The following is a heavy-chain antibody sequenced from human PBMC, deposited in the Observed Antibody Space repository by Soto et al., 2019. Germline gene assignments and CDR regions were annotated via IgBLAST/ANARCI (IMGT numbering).Heavy chain of an antibody. CDR2: ISGSGGST. V-gene: IGHV3-23*01. J-gene: IGHJ6*03. Sequence: GGSLRLSCAASGFTFSSYAMSWVRQAPGKGLEWVSAISGSGGSTYYADSVKGRFTISRDNSKNTLYLQMNSLRAEDKAVYYCAKAGISSVEYYDFWSGYYGYYYYYMDVWGKGTTVTVSS. CDR3: AKAGISSVEYYDFWSGYYGYYYYYMDV. CDR1: GFTFSSYA. D-gene: IGHD3-3*01.